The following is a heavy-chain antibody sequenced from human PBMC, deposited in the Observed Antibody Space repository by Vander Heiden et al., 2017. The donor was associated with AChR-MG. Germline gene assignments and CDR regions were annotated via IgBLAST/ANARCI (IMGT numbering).Heavy chain of an antibody. CDR3: ARPPGYYDSSGYYY. J-gene: IGHJ4*02. CDR1: GFTVNSGY. CDR2: SNSGGTT. D-gene: IGHD3-22*01. Sequence: VQLVESGGGLVQPGGSLRLSCAASGFTVNSGYMSWVRQAPGKGLEWVSVSNSGGTTYYTDSVKGRFTISRDNSKNTLFLQMNSLRAEDTAVYYCARPPGYYDSSGYYYWGQGTLVNVAS. V-gene: IGHV3-66*02.